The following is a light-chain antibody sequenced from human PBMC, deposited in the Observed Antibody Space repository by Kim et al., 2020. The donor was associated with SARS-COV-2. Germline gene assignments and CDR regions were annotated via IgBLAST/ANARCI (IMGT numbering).Light chain of an antibody. CDR1: GSDVGGYNY. CDR2: DVR. V-gene: IGLV2-14*04. Sequence: QSITIACPGSGSDVGGYNYISWYQQHPGKAPKVMIYDVRNRPSGVSDRFSGSKSGNTASLTISGLQAEDEVDYYCSSYTSSSTNYVFGTGTKVTVL. J-gene: IGLJ1*01. CDR3: SSYTSSSTNYV.